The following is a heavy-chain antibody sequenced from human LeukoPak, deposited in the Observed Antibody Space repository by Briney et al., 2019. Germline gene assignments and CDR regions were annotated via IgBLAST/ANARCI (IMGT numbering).Heavy chain of an antibody. J-gene: IGHJ4*02. Sequence: PGGSLRLSCAAPGFAFSGNWMHWVRQAPGKGLVWVSRIESDGSATHYADSVKGRFTISRDNAKNTLYLQMNSLRVEDTAVYYCATDPDSGGWSTFDYWGQGTLVTVSS. CDR3: ATDPDSGGWSTFDY. V-gene: IGHV3-74*01. D-gene: IGHD6-19*01. CDR1: GFAFSGNW. CDR2: IESDGSAT.